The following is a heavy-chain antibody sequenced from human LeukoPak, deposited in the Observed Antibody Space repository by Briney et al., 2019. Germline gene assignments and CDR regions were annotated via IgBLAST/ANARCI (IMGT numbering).Heavy chain of an antibody. J-gene: IGHJ4*02. CDR2: ISYDGHRQ. D-gene: IGHD4-17*01. CDR1: GFTFRSYG. Sequence: PGKSLRLSCSASGFTFRSYGMHWVRQAPGKGLGWVADISYDGHRQYYADSVTGRFAISRDNSKNTLFLQMNSLSADDTAVFYCAKDGGFYGENFDYWGQGTLVTVSS. CDR3: AKDGGFYGENFDY. V-gene: IGHV3-30*18.